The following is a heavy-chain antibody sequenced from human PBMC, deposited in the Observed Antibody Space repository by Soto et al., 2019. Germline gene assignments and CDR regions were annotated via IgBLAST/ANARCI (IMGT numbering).Heavy chain of an antibody. CDR1: GGSFSGYY. D-gene: IGHD5-12*01. CDR2: INHSGST. V-gene: IGHV4-34*01. Sequence: QVQLQQWGAGLLKPSETLSLTCAVYGGSFSGYYWSWIRQPPGKGLEWIGEINHSGSTNYNPSLKSRVTISVDTSKNQFALKLSSVTAADTAVYYCARARDTLRLRFSLVYYYYYMDVWGKGTTVTVSS. J-gene: IGHJ6*03. CDR3: ARARDTLRLRFSLVYYYYYMDV.